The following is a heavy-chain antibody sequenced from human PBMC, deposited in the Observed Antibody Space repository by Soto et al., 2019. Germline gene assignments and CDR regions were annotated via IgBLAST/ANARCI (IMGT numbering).Heavy chain of an antibody. CDR2: IYPGDTET. CDR3: ARAGPYDSCGYYYIHYYYYYGMDV. Sequence: GESLKICWKGSGYSFTSYWSGWGRQIPGKGLEWMGIIYPGDTETSYIPSFQGQVTISADKSISTAYLQWSSLKASDTAMYYCARAGPYDSCGYYYIHYYYYYGMDVWGQGTTVTVSS. V-gene: IGHV5-51*01. J-gene: IGHJ6*02. D-gene: IGHD3-22*01. CDR1: GYSFTSYW.